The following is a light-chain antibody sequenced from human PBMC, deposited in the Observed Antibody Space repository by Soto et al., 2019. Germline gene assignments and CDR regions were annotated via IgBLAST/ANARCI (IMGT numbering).Light chain of an antibody. V-gene: IGKV3-20*01. CDR3: QQYGSSVWT. CDR1: QTVPSNY. J-gene: IGKJ1*01. CDR2: GAS. Sequence: EIVLTQSLGTLSLSPGDRATLSCRASQTVPSNYLAWYQQKSGQTPKLLIYGASSRATGIPDRFSGSGSGTDFTLTIRRLEPEDFAVYYCQQYGSSVWTFGQGTKVDIK.